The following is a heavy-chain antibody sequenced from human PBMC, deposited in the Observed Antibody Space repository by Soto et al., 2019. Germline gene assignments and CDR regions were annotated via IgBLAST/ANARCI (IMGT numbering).Heavy chain of an antibody. Sequence: ETLSLTCSVSGGSISSYWCIFIRHPACKGLEWIVRVYSSGTTDYNPSLNSRATMSVETSKNQFSLKLTSVTAADTAVYYCARDIGSYAYAEGYWGQGIQVTVSS. CDR1: GGSISSYW. CDR3: ARDIGSYAYAEGY. CDR2: VYSSGTT. V-gene: IGHV4-4*07. D-gene: IGHD4-17*01. J-gene: IGHJ4*02.